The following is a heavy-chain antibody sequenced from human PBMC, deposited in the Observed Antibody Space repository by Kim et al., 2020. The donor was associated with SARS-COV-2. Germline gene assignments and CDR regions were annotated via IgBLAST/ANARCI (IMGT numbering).Heavy chain of an antibody. J-gene: IGHJ4*02. Sequence: SETLSLTCTVSGGSISSYYWSWIRQPPGKGLEWIGYIYYSGSTNYNPSLKSRVTISVDTSKNQFSLKLSSVTAADTTVYYCASGDRAASFDYWGQGTLVTVSS. D-gene: IGHD2-15*01. CDR1: GGSISSYY. CDR2: IYYSGST. V-gene: IGHV4-59*01. CDR3: ASGDRAASFDY.